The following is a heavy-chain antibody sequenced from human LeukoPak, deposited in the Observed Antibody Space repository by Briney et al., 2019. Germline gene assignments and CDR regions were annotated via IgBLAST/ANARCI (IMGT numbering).Heavy chain of an antibody. Sequence: GGTLRLSCAASGFTFSNYGMAWVRPVPGKGLGWVSAISGSGHGTYYTDSVKGRFTISRDNSKNTLSLQMSSLRAEDTAVYYCAKESGATWNIDSWGQGTLVTVSS. J-gene: IGHJ4*02. CDR3: AKESGATWNIDS. CDR1: GFTFSNYG. D-gene: IGHD1/OR15-1a*01. CDR2: ISGSGHGT. V-gene: IGHV3-23*01.